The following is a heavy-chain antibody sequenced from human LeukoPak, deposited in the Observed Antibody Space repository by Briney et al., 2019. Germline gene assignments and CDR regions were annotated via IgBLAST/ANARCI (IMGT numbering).Heavy chain of an antibody. Sequence: PGRSLRLSCAASGFSFDDYAMHWVRQAPGKGLEWVSGISWNSGSMGYADSVKGRFTISRDNAKNTLYLQMNSLRAEDTAVYYCGRDLGGRSGYWGQGTLVTVSS. V-gene: IGHV3-9*01. D-gene: IGHD1-26*01. CDR2: ISWNSGSM. J-gene: IGHJ4*02. CDR1: GFSFDDYA. CDR3: GRDLGGRSGY.